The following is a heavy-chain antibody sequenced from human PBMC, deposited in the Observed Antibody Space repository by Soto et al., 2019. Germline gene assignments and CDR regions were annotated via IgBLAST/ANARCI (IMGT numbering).Heavy chain of an antibody. CDR2: INHSGST. J-gene: IGHJ4*02. CDR1: GGSFSGYY. Sequence: SETLSLTCAVYGGSFSGYYWSWIRQPPGKGLEWIGEINHSGSTNYNPSLKSRVTISVDTSKNQFSLKLSSVTAADTAVYYCARGDGGGDCYWVLDYWGQGTLVT. V-gene: IGHV4-34*01. CDR3: ARGDGGGDCYWVLDY. D-gene: IGHD2-21*02.